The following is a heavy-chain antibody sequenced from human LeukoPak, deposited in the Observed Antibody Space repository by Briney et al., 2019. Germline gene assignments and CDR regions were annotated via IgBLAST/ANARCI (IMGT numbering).Heavy chain of an antibody. CDR1: GFSFSSYG. CDR3: ARRLYCASSSCHTGPDAFDI. CDR2: LWSNGSNK. D-gene: IGHD2-2*02. J-gene: IGHJ3*02. Sequence: GGSLRLSCAASGFSFSSYGMHWVRQAPGKGLEGVAVLWSNGSNKYYADSVRGRFTISRGNSKNTLYLQMNSLRAEDTAVYYCARRLYCASSSCHTGPDAFDIWGQGTMVTVSS. V-gene: IGHV3-33*03.